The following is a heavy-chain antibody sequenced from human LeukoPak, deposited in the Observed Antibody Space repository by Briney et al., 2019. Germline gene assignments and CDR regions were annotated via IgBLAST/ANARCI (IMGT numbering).Heavy chain of an antibody. CDR2: IYYTGNA. J-gene: IGHJ4*02. Sequence: TPSETLSLTRTVSGDSISYYYWSWIRQPPGRGLEWFAYIYYTGNANYNPSLKSRVTISVDTSKNQFSLKLSSVTAADTAVYYCARHILGYCSGGSCYGYFDYWGQGTLVTVSS. CDR1: GDSISYYY. CDR3: ARHILGYCSGGSCYGYFDY. D-gene: IGHD2-15*01. V-gene: IGHV4-59*08.